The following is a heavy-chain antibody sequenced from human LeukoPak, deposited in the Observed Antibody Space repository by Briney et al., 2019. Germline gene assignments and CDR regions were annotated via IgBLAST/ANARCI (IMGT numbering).Heavy chain of an antibody. J-gene: IGHJ3*02. V-gene: IGHV3-23*01. CDR3: AKRLWESKGLDPFDI. D-gene: IGHD4/OR15-4a*01. CDR1: GFTFSTFA. Sequence: GGSLRLSCAASGFTFSTFAMSWVRQAPGKGLEWVSCISGSADMTYYTDSVKGRFSISRDNSKNTLYLQMNSLRADDTAVYYCAKRLWESKGLDPFDIWGQGTMVTVSS. CDR2: ISGSADMT.